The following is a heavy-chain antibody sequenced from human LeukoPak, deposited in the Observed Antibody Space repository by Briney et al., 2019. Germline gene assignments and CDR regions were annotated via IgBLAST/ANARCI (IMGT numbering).Heavy chain of an antibody. V-gene: IGHV3-23*01. CDR2: ISGSGVST. CDR1: GFTFSSYW. Sequence: GGSLRLSCAASGFTFSSYWMSWVRQAPGKGLEWVSGISGSGVSTFYTDSVKGRFTISRDNSKNTLYLQMNSLRADDTAVYYCAKEGGFSSGWYFDYWGQGTLVTVSS. J-gene: IGHJ4*02. D-gene: IGHD6-19*01. CDR3: AKEGGFSSGWYFDY.